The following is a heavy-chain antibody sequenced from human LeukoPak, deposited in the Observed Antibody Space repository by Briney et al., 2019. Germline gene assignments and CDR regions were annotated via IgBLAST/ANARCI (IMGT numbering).Heavy chain of an antibody. J-gene: IGHJ4*02. CDR3: ARGDGGWYGTEDY. D-gene: IGHD6-19*01. V-gene: IGHV4-59*01. CDR2: IYYSGST. CDR1: GGSISSYY. Sequence: PSETLSLTGTVSGGSISSYYWSWIRQPPGKGLEWIGYIYYSGSTNYNPSLKSRVTISVDTSKNQFSLKLSSVTAADAAVYYCARGDGGWYGTEDYWGQGTLVTVSS.